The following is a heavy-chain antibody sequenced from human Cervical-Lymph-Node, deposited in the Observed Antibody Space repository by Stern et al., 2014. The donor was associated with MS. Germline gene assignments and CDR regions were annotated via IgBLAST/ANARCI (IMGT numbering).Heavy chain of an antibody. V-gene: IGHV3-30*04. Sequence: VQLVQSGGGVVQPGRPLRLSCAGSGFTFSGVAMHWVRQAPGEGLEWVAVISYDGTTKNYADSVKGRFTISRDNSRNTVYLQMNGLRIEDTAVYFCASPDTLGSSWADFEHWGQGTLVTVSS. CDR3: ASPDTLGSSWADFEH. D-gene: IGHD2-2*01. CDR2: ISYDGTTK. CDR1: GFTFSGVA. J-gene: IGHJ4*02.